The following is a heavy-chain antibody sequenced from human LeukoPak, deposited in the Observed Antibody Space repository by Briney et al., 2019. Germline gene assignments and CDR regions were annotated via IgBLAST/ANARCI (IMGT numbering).Heavy chain of an antibody. CDR2: ISSSSSYI. D-gene: IGHD6-19*01. CDR3: ARDTDAGYSGGWYVDYFDY. V-gene: IGHV3-21*01. Sequence: GGSLRLSCAASGFTFSSYSMNWVRQAPGKGLEWVSSISSSSSYIYYADSVKGRFTISRDNAKNSLYLQMNSLRAEDTAVYYCARDTDAGYSGGWYVDYFDYWGQGTLVTVSS. J-gene: IGHJ4*02. CDR1: GFTFSSYS.